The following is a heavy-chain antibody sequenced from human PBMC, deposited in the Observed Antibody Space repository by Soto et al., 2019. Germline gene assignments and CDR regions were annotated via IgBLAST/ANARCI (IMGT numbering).Heavy chain of an antibody. D-gene: IGHD4-17*01. CDR2: IIPIFGTA. CDR3: ARPTMTTVSPPHAFDI. J-gene: IGHJ3*02. V-gene: IGHV1-69*01. Sequence: QVQLVQAGAEVKKPGSSVKVSCKASGGTFSSYAISWVRQAPGQGLEWMGGIIPIFGTANYAQKFQGRVTITADESTSTAYMELSSLRSEDTAVYYCARPTMTTVSPPHAFDIWGQGTMVTVSS. CDR1: GGTFSSYA.